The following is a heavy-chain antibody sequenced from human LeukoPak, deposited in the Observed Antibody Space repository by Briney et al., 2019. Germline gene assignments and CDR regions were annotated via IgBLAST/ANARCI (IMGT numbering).Heavy chain of an antibody. CDR1: GFPFSNFA. CDR3: AKDLVGATNY. V-gene: IGHV3-23*01. Sequence: GGSLRLCCAASGFPFSNFAMSWVRQAPGKGLEWVSAISGSGSSTHYADSVKGRFTISRDNSKNTLYLQMNSLRAEDTAIFYCAKDLVGATNYWGQGTLVAVSS. D-gene: IGHD1-26*01. J-gene: IGHJ4*02. CDR2: ISGSGSST.